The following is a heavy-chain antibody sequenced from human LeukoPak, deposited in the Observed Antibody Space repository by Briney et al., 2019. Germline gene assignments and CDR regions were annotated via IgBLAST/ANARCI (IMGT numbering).Heavy chain of an antibody. CDR1: GFTDRSSY. V-gene: IGHV3-66*01. CDR2: IYSGGST. J-gene: IGHJ4*02. CDR3: VRDDDFGFDH. Sequence: GRSLRLSCATSGFTDRSSYMNWVRQTPGKGLQWVSIIYSGGSTYYADSVRGRFIISRDDSKDTMYLQMNNLRAEDTALYYCVRDDDFGFDHWGQGTLVTVSS. D-gene: IGHD3-3*01.